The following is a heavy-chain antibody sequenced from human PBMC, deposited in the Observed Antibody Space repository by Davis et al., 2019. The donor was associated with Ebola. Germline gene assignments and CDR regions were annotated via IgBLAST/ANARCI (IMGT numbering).Heavy chain of an antibody. J-gene: IGHJ4*02. CDR1: GGSFSGYY. D-gene: IGHD3-10*01. CDR3: GRCVDGSGNYPPNPVTFDY. V-gene: IGHV4-34*01. CDR2: IHHIGGT. Sequence: SETLSLTCVVYGGSFSGYYWSWIRQPPGKGLEWIGEIHHIGGTNYNPSLKSRVTMSLDTSKNQFSLRLSSVTAAATAVYYCGRCVDGSGNYPPNPVTFDYWGQGTLVTVSS.